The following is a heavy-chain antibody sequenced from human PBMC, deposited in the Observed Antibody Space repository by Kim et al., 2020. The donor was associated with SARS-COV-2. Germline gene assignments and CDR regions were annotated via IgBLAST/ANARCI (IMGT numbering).Heavy chain of an antibody. CDR3: ARSDGMDV. Sequence: SSTSYADSVKGRFTISRDNAKNTLYLQMNSLRAEDTAVYYCARSDGMDVWGQGTTVTVSS. V-gene: IGHV3-74*01. J-gene: IGHJ6*02. CDR2: SST.